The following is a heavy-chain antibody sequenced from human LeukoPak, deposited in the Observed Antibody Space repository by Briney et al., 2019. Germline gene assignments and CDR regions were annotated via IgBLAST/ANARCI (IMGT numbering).Heavy chain of an antibody. J-gene: IGHJ4*02. Sequence: PSETLSLTCAVYGGSFSGYYWSWIRQPPGKGLEWIGEIDHSGSTNYNASLKSRVTISVATSKNQLSLKLSSVTAADTAVYYCARAIWSGSNYFDYWGQGTLVTVSS. CDR2: IDHSGST. CDR3: ARAIWSGSNYFDY. D-gene: IGHD3-3*01. CDR1: GGSFSGYY. V-gene: IGHV4-34*01.